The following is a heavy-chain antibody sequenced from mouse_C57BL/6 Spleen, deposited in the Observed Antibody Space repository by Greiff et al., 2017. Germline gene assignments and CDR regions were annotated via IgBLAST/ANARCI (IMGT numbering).Heavy chain of an antibody. CDR1: DSEVFPIAY. CDR3: ARGKDYDPWFAY. CDR2: ILPSIGRT. Sequence: VQLQQSGSELRSPGSSVKLSCKDFDSEVFPIAYMSWVRQKPGHGFEWIGGILPSIGRTIYGEKFEDKATLDADTLSNTAYLELNSLTSEDSAIYYCARGKDYDPWFAYWGQGTLVTVSA. V-gene: IGHV15-2*01. J-gene: IGHJ3*01. D-gene: IGHD2-4*01.